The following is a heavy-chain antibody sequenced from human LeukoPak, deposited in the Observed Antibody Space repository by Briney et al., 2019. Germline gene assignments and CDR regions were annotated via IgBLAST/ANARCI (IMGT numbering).Heavy chain of an antibody. CDR3: ARANYYDSSGYYDY. CDR2: IYYSGST. V-gene: IGHV4-59*01. CDR1: GGSISSYY. D-gene: IGHD3-22*01. J-gene: IGHJ4*02. Sequence: SETLSLTCTVSGGSISSYYWSWIRQPPGKGLEWIGYIYYSGSTNYNPSLKSRVTISVDTSKNQFSLKLSSVTAADTAVYYCARANYYDSSGYYDYWGQGTLVTVSS.